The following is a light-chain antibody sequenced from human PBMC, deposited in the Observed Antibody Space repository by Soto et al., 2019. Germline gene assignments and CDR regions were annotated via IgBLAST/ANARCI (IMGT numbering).Light chain of an antibody. CDR2: EVT. J-gene: IGLJ1*01. CDR1: TSDVGAYNY. Sequence: QSALTQPASVSGSPGQSITISCTGSTSDVGAYNYVSWYKHHPGQAPQLMIYEVTKRPSGVPDRFSGSKSGNTASLTVSGLLPEDEADYYCASYAGSNKVFGTGTKVTVL. V-gene: IGLV2-8*01. CDR3: ASYAGSNKV.